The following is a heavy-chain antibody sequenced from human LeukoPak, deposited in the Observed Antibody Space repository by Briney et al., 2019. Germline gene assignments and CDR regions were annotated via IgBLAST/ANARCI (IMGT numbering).Heavy chain of an antibody. V-gene: IGHV5-51*01. Sequence: GESLKISCQGSGYSFTSYWIGWVRQMPGKGLEWMGIIYPGDSDTRYSPSFQGQVIISADKSISTAYLQWSSLKASDTAMYYCASQPHYDILTGYYSDYWGQGTLVTVSS. J-gene: IGHJ4*02. CDR2: IYPGDSDT. D-gene: IGHD3-9*01. CDR1: GYSFTSYW. CDR3: ASQPHYDILTGYYSDY.